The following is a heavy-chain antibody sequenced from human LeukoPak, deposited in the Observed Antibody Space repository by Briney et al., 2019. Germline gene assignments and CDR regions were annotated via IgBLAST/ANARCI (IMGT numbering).Heavy chain of an antibody. D-gene: IGHD3-10*01. CDR3: AKALMVRGVNDY. J-gene: IGHJ4*02. CDR2: ISYDGSNK. Sequence: TGGSLRLSCAASGFTFSSYGMHWVRQAPGKGLEWVAVISYDGSNKYYADSVKGRFTISRDNSKNTLYLQMNSLRAEDTAVYYCAKALMVRGVNDYWGQGTLVTVSS. V-gene: IGHV3-30*18. CDR1: GFTFSSYG.